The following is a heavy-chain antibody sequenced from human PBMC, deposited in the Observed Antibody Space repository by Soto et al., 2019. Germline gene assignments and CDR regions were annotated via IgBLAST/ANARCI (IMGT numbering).Heavy chain of an antibody. D-gene: IGHD3-22*01. Sequence: PGESLRRSCAASGFTFSSYEMMWVRQAPGKGLEWVSFIHTSRGTTYYADSVKGRFTISRDNAQNSLYLQMSSLRAEDTAVYYCATSLSGYYYSYWGQGTLVTVSS. J-gene: IGHJ4*02. CDR2: IHTSRGTT. CDR3: ATSLSGYYYSY. V-gene: IGHV3-48*03. CDR1: GFTFSSYE.